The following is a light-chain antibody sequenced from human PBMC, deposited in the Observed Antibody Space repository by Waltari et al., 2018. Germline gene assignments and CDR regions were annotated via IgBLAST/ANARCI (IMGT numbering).Light chain of an antibody. J-gene: IGKJ4*01. CDR1: QTINSY. Sequence: DIQMTQSPSSLSASVGDRVTIICRASQTINSYLSWYQQKPVKAPKLLIYGASSLQSGVPSRFSGGGSGTDFTLTISSMQPEDFATYYCQQSHSSPLTFGGGTKVEIK. CDR2: GAS. V-gene: IGKV1-39*01. CDR3: QQSHSSPLT.